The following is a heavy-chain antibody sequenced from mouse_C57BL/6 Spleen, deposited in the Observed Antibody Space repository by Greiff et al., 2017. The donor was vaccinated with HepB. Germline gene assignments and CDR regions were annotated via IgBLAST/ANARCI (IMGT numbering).Heavy chain of an antibody. J-gene: IGHJ4*01. D-gene: IGHD1-1*01. V-gene: IGHV2-9-1*01. CDR3: ARKDYYYGSGDAMDY. CDR1: GFSFTSYA. CDR2: IWTGGGT. Sequence: VKVVESGPGLVAPSQSLSITCTVSGFSFTSYAISWVSQPPGKGLEWIGVIWTGGGTNYNSAHKYRLSISKDNSKSQVILKMNSLQTDDTARYYGARKDYYYGSGDAMDYWGQGTSVTVSS.